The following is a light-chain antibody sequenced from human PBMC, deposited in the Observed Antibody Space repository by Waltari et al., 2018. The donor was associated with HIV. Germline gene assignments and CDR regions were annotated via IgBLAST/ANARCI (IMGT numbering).Light chain of an antibody. Sequence: QSVLTQPPSASGTPGQMVTISCSGGSSYIGRKTVDWYQQVPGMAPKLLIYSNDQRPAGSPARFSGSKSGTSASLAVSGRQSEDEADYYCAAWDDSLNVWVFGGGTKLTVL. J-gene: IGLJ3*02. CDR2: SND. CDR3: AAWDDSLNVWV. CDR1: SSYIGRKT. V-gene: IGLV1-44*01.